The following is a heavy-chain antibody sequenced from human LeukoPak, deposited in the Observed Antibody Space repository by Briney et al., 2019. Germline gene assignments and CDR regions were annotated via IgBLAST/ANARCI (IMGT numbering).Heavy chain of an antibody. CDR2: ISWNSGSI. CDR3: AAGGCSSTSCSYYYGMDV. D-gene: IGHD2-2*01. J-gene: IGHJ6*02. Sequence: GGSLRLCCAASGFTFDDYAMHWVRQAPGKGLEWVSGISWNSGSIGYADSVKGRFTISRDNAKNSLYLQMNSLRAEDTALYYCAAGGCSSTSCSYYYGMDVWGQGTTVTVSS. V-gene: IGHV3-9*01. CDR1: GFTFDDYA.